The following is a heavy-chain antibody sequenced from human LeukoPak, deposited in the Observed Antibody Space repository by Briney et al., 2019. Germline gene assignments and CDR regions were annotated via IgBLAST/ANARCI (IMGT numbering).Heavy chain of an antibody. J-gene: IGHJ6*02. CDR3: AKTLQMSPTTISYGLDV. V-gene: IGHV3-23*01. CDR1: GFIFSSYA. CDR2: ISGSGGST. Sequence: GGSLRLSCVGSGFIFSSYAMSWVRQAPGKGLEWVSGISGSGGSTHYADSVKGRFTISRDNSKNTLYLQMNSLRAEDTAIFYCAKTLQMSPTTISYGLDVWGQGITVTVSS. D-gene: IGHD1-1*01.